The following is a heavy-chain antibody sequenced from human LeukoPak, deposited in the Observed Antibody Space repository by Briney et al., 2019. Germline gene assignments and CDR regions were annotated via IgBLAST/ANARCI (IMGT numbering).Heavy chain of an antibody. J-gene: IGHJ4*02. CDR1: GYTFTGYY. D-gene: IGHD6-19*01. V-gene: IGHV1-2*02. CDR2: INPNSGGT. CDR3: ARAAGIAVAGSGY. Sequence: GASVKVSCKASGYTFTGYYMHWVRQAPGQGLEWMGWINPNSGGTNYAQKFQGRVTMTRGTSISTAYMELSRLRSDDTAVYYCARAAGIAVAGSGYWGQGTLVTVSS.